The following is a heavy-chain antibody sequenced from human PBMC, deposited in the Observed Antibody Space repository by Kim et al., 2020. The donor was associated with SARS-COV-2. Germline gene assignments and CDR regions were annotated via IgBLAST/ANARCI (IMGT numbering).Heavy chain of an antibody. CDR2: IIPIFGTA. Sequence: SVKVSCKASGGTFSSYAISWVRQAPGQGLEWMGGIIPIFGTANYAQKFQGRVTITADESTSTAYMELSSLRSEDTAVYYCASCTHGSGSKVAYYYYGMDVWGQGTTVTVSS. CDR1: GGTFSSYA. J-gene: IGHJ6*02. CDR3: ASCTHGSGSKVAYYYYGMDV. D-gene: IGHD3-10*01. V-gene: IGHV1-69*13.